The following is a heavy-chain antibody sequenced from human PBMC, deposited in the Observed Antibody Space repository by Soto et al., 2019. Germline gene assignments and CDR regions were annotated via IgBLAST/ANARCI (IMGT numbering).Heavy chain of an antibody. D-gene: IGHD1-26*01. J-gene: IGHJ4*02. CDR3: VRVGVGIGNHFGS. Sequence: SETLSLTCIVSNGSISGFYWTWIRQPPGKILEWIGYIHYSGRTDYNPSLTSRATMSVDTSKNQFSLNLKSITAADTAVYYCVRVGVGIGNHFGSWGRGTLVTVSS. CDR2: IHYSGRT. CDR1: NGSISGFY. V-gene: IGHV4-59*12.